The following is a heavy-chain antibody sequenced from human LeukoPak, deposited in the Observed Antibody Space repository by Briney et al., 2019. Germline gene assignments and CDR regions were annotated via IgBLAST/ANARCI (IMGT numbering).Heavy chain of an antibody. Sequence: GGSLRLSCAASGFTFSNHAMNWVRQAPGKGLEWVTTISFDGTDKYYADAVTGRFTISRDNAKNSLFLQVNSLRTEDTALYYCARSVELVRGYFDFWGQGTLVTVSS. CDR1: GFTFSNHA. CDR2: ISFDGTDK. V-gene: IGHV3-30-3*01. J-gene: IGHJ4*02. CDR3: ARSVELVRGYFDF. D-gene: IGHD1-1*01.